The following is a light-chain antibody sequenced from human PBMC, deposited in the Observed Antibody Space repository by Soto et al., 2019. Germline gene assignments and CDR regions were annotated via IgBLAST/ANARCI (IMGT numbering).Light chain of an antibody. CDR2: DVS. Sequence: QSALTQPASVSGSPGQSITISCTGTSSDVGGSNHVSWYQQHPGKAPKLMIFDVSTRPSGVSNRFSGSKSGNTASLTISGLQAEYEGDYYCSSYATSSTLVLFGVGTKVTVL. V-gene: IGLV2-14*01. CDR3: SSYATSSTLVL. CDR1: SSDVGGSNH. J-gene: IGLJ3*02.